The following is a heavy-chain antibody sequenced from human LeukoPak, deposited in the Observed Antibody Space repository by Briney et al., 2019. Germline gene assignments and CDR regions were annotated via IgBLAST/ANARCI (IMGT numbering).Heavy chain of an antibody. V-gene: IGHV4-4*02. CDR3: ARMVRGFHYYYMDV. Sequence: SGTLSLTCAVSGGSISSSNWWSWVRQPPGKGLEWIGEIYHSGSTNYNPSLKSRVTMSVDTSKNQFSLKLSSVTAADTAVYYCARMVRGFHYYYMDVWGKGTTVTISS. J-gene: IGHJ6*03. D-gene: IGHD3-10*01. CDR1: GGSISSSNW. CDR2: IYHSGST.